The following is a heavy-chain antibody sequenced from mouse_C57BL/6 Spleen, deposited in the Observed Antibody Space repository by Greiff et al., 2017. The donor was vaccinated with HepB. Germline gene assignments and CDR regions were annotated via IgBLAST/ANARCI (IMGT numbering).Heavy chain of an antibody. CDR1: GYTFTDYE. CDR2: IDPETGGT. CDR3: TRRNGYYGSSYEAMDY. V-gene: IGHV1-15*01. D-gene: IGHD1-1*01. Sequence: QVQLQQSGAELVRPGASVTLSCKASGYTFTDYEMHWVKQTPVHGLEWIGAIDPETGGTAYNQKFKGKAILTADKSSSTAYMELRSLTSEDSAVYYCTRRNGYYGSSYEAMDYWGQGTSVTVSS. J-gene: IGHJ4*01.